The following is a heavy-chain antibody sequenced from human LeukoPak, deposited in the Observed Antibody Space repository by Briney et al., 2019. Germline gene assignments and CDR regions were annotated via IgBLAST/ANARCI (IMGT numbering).Heavy chain of an antibody. Sequence: SETLSLTCAVYGGSFSGYYWSWIRQPPGKGLEWIGRIYTSGSTNYNPSLKSRVTMSVDTSKNQFSLKLSSVTAADTAVYYCAREVAPLYYMDVWGKGTTVTVSS. V-gene: IGHV4-4*07. D-gene: IGHD2-15*01. J-gene: IGHJ6*03. CDR1: GGSFSGYY. CDR3: AREVAPLYYMDV. CDR2: IYTSGST.